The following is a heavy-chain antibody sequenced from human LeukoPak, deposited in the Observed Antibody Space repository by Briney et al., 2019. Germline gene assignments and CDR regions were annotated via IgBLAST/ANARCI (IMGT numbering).Heavy chain of an antibody. Sequence: ASVRDSCKASRYDFKSKGISWIRQAPGEGLQWMGWISGNNGGTKYTQKFECRIDTTTETTTTTACMEVRSVRSDDTAVYYCVRDSDILIVPVPSLYTWFDSWGEGTLVIASS. CDR1: RYDFKSKG. CDR3: VRDSDILIVPVPSLYTWFDS. CDR2: ISGNNGGT. D-gene: IGHD1-26*01. J-gene: IGHJ5*01. V-gene: IGHV1-18*01.